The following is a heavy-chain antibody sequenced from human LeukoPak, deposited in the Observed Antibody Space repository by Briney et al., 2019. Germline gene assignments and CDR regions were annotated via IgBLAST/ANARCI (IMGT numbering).Heavy chain of an antibody. CDR2: IYYSGST. J-gene: IGHJ4*02. CDR3: ARAAQLYSSSWYDY. D-gene: IGHD6-13*01. CDR1: GGSISSYY. V-gene: IGHV4-59*01. Sequence: SETLSLTCTVSGGSISSYYWSWIRQPPGKGLEWIGYIYYSGSTNYNPSLKSRVTISVDTSKNQFSLRLSSVTAADTAVHYCARAAQLYSSSWYDYWGQGTLVTVSS.